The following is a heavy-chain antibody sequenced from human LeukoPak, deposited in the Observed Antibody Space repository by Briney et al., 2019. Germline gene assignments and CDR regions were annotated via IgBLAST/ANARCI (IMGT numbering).Heavy chain of an antibody. J-gene: IGHJ4*02. CDR1: GFTFSGYA. CDR3: AKAGCSSTTCYFDY. CDR2: IIGSGDTT. D-gene: IGHD2-2*01. Sequence: GGSLRLSCAASGFTFSGYAMSWVRQAPGKGLEWVSAIIGSGDTTYYAASVKGRLTISRDNSKNTLFLQMNSLRAEDTAVYYCAKAGCSSTTCYFDYWGQGTLVTVSS. V-gene: IGHV3-23*01.